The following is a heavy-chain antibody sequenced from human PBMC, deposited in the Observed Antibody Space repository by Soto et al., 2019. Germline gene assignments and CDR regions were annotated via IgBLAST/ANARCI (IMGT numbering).Heavy chain of an antibody. Sequence: EVQLVESGGGLVQPGGSLRLSCAASEFTFSKYWMTWVRQSPGKGLEWVANINQDGSERYYVDSVRGRFTISRANAKNSLYLQMNSLRAEDTAVYYCVCGGNYFVYWGQGTLVTVSP. V-gene: IGHV3-7*01. CDR3: VCGGNYFVY. J-gene: IGHJ4*02. D-gene: IGHD3-16*01. CDR2: INQDGSER. CDR1: EFTFSKYW.